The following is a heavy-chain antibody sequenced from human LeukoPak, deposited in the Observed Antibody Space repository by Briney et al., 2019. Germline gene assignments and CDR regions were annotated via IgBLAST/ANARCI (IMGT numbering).Heavy chain of an antibody. J-gene: IGHJ6*03. CDR1: GYTFTSYD. CDR3: ARNSKVTPDYDYYYMDV. D-gene: IGHD2-21*02. V-gene: IGHV1-18*01. CDR2: ISGYNGNT. Sequence: ASVKVSCKASGYTFTSYDISWVRQAPGQGLEWMGWISGYNGNTNYAQKVQGRVTMTADTSTSTAYMELRCLRSDDTAVYYCARNSKVTPDYDYYYMDVWGKGTTVTVSS.